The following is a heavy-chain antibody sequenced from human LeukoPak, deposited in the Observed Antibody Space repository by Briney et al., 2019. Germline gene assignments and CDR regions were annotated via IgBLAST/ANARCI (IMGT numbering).Heavy chain of an antibody. CDR3: ARGSMVREELDFDY. V-gene: IGHV1-8*01. CDR1: GYTFTSYD. CDR2: MNPNSGNT. Sequence: ASVKVSCKASGYTFTSYDINWVRQATGQGLEWMGWMNPNSGNTGYAQKFQGRVTMTRNTSISTAYMELSSLRSEDTAVYYCARGSMVREELDFDYWGQGTLVTVSS. J-gene: IGHJ4*02. D-gene: IGHD3-10*01.